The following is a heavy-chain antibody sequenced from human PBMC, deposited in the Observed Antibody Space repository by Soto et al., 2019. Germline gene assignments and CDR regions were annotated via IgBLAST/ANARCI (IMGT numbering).Heavy chain of an antibody. D-gene: IGHD3-10*01. CDR2: VNPSLTMS. J-gene: IGHJ4*02. CDR1: ADTFNFYT. CDR3: ATSYGSGYRAFDY. Sequence: QVQLVHSGAEVRKPGSAVRVSCKASADTFNFYTINWVRQAPGLGLEWVGRVNPSLTMSNYARNFEGRVTITADKSTTTAYMELRSLRSDDTAMYYCATSYGSGYRAFDYWGQGALVTVSS. V-gene: IGHV1-69*02.